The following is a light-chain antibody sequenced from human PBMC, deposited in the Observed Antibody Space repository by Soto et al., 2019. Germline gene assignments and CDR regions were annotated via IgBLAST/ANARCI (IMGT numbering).Light chain of an antibody. CDR2: QTS. Sequence: EIVLTQSRATLSSFPGDRVTRSCRSGQDINTRLAWYQHRPGQAHRLLIYQTSIRAAGIPARFSASGTGTAFTLTISDVQPEDFAAYYCHKRQSWHRTFRQGAKVDIK. J-gene: IGKJ1*01. V-gene: IGKV3D-11*01. CDR3: HKRQSWHRT. CDR1: QDINTR.